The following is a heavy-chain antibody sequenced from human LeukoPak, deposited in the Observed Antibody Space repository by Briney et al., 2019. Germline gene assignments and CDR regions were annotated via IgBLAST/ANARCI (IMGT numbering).Heavy chain of an antibody. J-gene: IGHJ4*02. Sequence: ATVKISCKASGYAFTDYYIHWVQQAPGEGLEWIGRVDPEDGESISAEKFQARVTMTADTSTDTAYMELSSLRSDDTAVYYCTTSEGNYWGQGTLVTVSS. CDR2: VDPEDGES. CDR3: TTSEGNY. CDR1: GYAFTDYY. V-gene: IGHV1-69-2*01.